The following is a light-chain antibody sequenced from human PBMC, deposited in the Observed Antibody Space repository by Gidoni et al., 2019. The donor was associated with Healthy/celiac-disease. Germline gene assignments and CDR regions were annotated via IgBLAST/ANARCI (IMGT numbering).Light chain of an antibody. Sequence: DIQLTQYPSTLSASVGDSVTITCRASQRISSWLAWYQQKPGKAPKLLIYKASSLDSGVPSRFSGSGSGTEFTLTISSLQPDDFTIYYCQQYNRIPYTFGQGTKLEIK. CDR1: QRISSW. V-gene: IGKV1-5*03. CDR3: QQYNRIPYT. J-gene: IGKJ2*01. CDR2: KAS.